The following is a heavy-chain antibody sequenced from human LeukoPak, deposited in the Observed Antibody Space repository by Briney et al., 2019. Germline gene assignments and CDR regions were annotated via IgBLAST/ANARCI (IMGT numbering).Heavy chain of an antibody. J-gene: IGHJ4*02. D-gene: IGHD1-26*01. CDR3: AKDRLPVGVLFDF. Sequence: GRSLRLSCAASGFIFDDYAMHWVRQAPGKGLEWVSRISWNSGSIGYADSVMGRFTISRDNAKNSLYLQMNSLRGEDMALYYCAKDRLPVGVLFDFWGQGTLVTVSS. CDR2: ISWNSGSI. CDR1: GFIFDDYA. V-gene: IGHV3-9*03.